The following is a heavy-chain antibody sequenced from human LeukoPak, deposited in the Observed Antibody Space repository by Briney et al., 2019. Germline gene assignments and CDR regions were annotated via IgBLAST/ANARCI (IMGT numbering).Heavy chain of an antibody. CDR2: IQNDGSIK. J-gene: IGHJ4*02. CDR3: AKDLFRGVIANYFDY. D-gene: IGHD3-16*02. Sequence: PGGSLRLSCAASGFTFSFYGMHWVRQAPGKGLEWVAFIQNDGSIKYYSDAVKGRFTISRDNSKNTLYLQMNSLRVKDTAVYYCAKDLFRGVIANYFDYWGQGTLVTVSS. CDR1: GFTFSFYG. V-gene: IGHV3-30*02.